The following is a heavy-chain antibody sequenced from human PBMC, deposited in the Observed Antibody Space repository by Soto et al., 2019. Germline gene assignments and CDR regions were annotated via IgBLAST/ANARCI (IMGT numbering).Heavy chain of an antibody. CDR3: ARASGWYPRWFDP. D-gene: IGHD6-19*01. CDR1: GYTFTSYY. V-gene: IGHV1-46*03. J-gene: IGHJ5*02. Sequence: QVQLVQSGAEVKKPGASVKVSCKASGYTFTSYYMHWVRQAPGQGLEWMGIINPSGGSTSYAQKFQGRVTMTRDTSTSTVYMELSSLRSEYTAVYYCARASGWYPRWFDPWGQGTLVTVSS. CDR2: INPSGGST.